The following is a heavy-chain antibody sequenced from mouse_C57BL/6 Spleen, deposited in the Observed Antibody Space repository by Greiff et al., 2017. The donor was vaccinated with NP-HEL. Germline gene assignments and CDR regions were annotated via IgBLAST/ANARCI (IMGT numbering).Heavy chain of an antibody. Sequence: EVQRVESGPGLVKPSQSLSLTCSVTGYSITSGYYWNWIRQFPGNKLEWMGYISYDGSNNYNPSLKNRISITRDTSKNQFFLKLNSVTTEDTATYYCARGYYDYDETWFAYWGQGTLVTVSA. V-gene: IGHV3-6*01. J-gene: IGHJ3*01. CDR2: ISYDGSN. CDR3: ARGYYDYDETWFAY. D-gene: IGHD2-4*01. CDR1: GYSITSGYY.